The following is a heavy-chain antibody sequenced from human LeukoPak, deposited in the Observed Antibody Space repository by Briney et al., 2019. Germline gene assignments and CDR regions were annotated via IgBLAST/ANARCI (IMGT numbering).Heavy chain of an antibody. CDR2: IYYSGST. CDR1: GGSISSYY. CDR3: AREPYYYDSSGYYYGY. V-gene: IGHV4-59*12. J-gene: IGHJ4*02. D-gene: IGHD3-22*01. Sequence: PSETLSLTCTVSGGSISSYYWSWIRQPPGKGLEWIGYIYYSGSTNYNPSLKSRVTMSVDTSKNQFSLKLSSVTAADTAVYYCAREPYYYDSSGYYYGYWGQGTLVTVSS.